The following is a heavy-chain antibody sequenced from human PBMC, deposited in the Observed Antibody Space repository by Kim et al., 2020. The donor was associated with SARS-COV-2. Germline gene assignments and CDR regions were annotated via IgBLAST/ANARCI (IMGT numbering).Heavy chain of an antibody. CDR2: ISAYNGNT. D-gene: IGHD1-26*01. CDR3: ARDGFGWDLRQDFDY. J-gene: IGHJ4*02. V-gene: IGHV1-18*01. CDR1: GYTFTSYG. Sequence: ASVKVSCKASGYTFTSYGISWVRQAPGQGLEWMGWISAYNGNTNYAQKLQGRVTMTTDTSTSTAYMERRSLRSDETAVYYCARDGFGWDLRQDFDYWCQGTLVTVSS.